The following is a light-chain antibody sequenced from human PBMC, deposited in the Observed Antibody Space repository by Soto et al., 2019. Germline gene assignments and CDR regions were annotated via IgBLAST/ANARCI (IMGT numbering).Light chain of an antibody. V-gene: IGKV1-5*03. CDR1: QSISSW. CDR2: KAS. CDR3: QQYNSYPWT. J-gene: IGKJ1*01. Sequence: DIQMTQSPSTLSASVGDRVTITCRASQSISSWLAWYQQKPGKAPKLQIFKASSLESGVPSRFGGSGSGIEFTLTISSLQPDDFATYYCQQYNSYPWTFGQVTKVEIK.